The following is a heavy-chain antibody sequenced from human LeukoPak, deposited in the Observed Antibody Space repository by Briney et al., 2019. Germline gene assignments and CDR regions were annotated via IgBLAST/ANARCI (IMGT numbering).Heavy chain of an antibody. J-gene: IGHJ3*02. D-gene: IGHD6-19*01. CDR1: GGSISSYY. CDR3: ARSGGAVADDAFDI. CDR2: IYYSGST. Sequence: SETLSLTCTVSGGSISSYYWSWIRQPPGKGLEWIGYIYYSGSTNNNPSLKSRVTISVDTSKNQFSLNLNSVTAADTAVYYCARSGGAVADDAFDIWGQGTMVTVSS. V-gene: IGHV4-59*01.